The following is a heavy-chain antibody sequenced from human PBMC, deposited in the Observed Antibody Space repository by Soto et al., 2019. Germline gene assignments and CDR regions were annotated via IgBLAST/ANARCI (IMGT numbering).Heavy chain of an antibody. J-gene: IGHJ6*02. CDR3: ARDYDFWSGYARPKSYYYYGMDF. CDR2: IWYDGSNK. D-gene: IGHD3-3*01. V-gene: IGHV3-33*01. CDR1: GLTFSSYG. Sequence: GGSLRLSCAASGLTFSSYGMHWVRQAPGKGLEWVAVIWYDGSNKYYADSVKGRFTISRDNSKNTLYLQMNSLRAEDTAVYYCARDYDFWSGYARPKSYYYYGMDFWGQGTTVTVSS.